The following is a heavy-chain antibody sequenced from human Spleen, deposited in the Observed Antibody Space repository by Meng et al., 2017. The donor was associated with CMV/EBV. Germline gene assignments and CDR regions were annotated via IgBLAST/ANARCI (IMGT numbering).Heavy chain of an antibody. CDR1: GFTFSSYW. Sequence: GGSLRLSCAASGFTFSSYWMDWVRQAPGEGLEWVANIKQDGSEKYYVDSVKGRFTISRDNAKNSLYLQMNSLRAEDTAVYYCARSGLVIVGATGGDYWGQGTLVTVSS. V-gene: IGHV3-7*01. J-gene: IGHJ4*02. D-gene: IGHD1-26*01. CDR2: IKQDGSEK. CDR3: ARSGLVIVGATGGDY.